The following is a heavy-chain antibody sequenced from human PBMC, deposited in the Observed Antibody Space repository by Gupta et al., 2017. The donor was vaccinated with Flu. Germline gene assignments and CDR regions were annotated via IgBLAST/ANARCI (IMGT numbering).Heavy chain of an antibody. CDR2: LNPDNGNS. Sequence: RQASGQGLEWMGWLNPDNGNSGAAQKFQGRITMTRDTSITTAYMELSSLTSEDSAVYYCARGLEKDVVVPATWGQGTQVTVSS. CDR3: ARGLEKDVVVPAT. D-gene: IGHD2-2*01. V-gene: IGHV1-8*01. J-gene: IGHJ4*02.